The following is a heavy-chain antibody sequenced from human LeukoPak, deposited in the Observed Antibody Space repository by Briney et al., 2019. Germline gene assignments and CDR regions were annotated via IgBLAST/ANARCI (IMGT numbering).Heavy chain of an antibody. CDR2: IYHSGST. V-gene: IGHV4-38-2*01. CDR3: ARGIAAEAPGGYFDY. J-gene: IGHJ4*02. D-gene: IGHD6-13*01. CDR1: GYSISSGYY. Sequence: SETLSLTCAVSGYSISSGYYWGWIRRPPGKGLEWIGSIYHSGSTYYNPSLKSRVTISVDTSKNQFSLKLSSVTAADTAVYYCARGIAAEAPGGYFDYWGQGTLVTVSS.